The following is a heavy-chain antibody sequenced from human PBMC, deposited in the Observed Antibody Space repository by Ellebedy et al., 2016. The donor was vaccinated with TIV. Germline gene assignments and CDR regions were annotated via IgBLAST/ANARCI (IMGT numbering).Heavy chain of an antibody. CDR1: GYRFTNYL. CDR2: FYRGDSDT. Sequence: ASVKVSCKGSGYRFTNYLIGWVRQMPGKGLEYMGVFYRGDSDTRYSPSFQGQVTISDDKSISTAYLQWNSLKASDTAMYYCARRPSYEDDAFDIWGQGTMVTVSS. J-gene: IGHJ3*02. V-gene: IGHV5-51*01. CDR3: ARRPSYEDDAFDI. D-gene: IGHD5-12*01.